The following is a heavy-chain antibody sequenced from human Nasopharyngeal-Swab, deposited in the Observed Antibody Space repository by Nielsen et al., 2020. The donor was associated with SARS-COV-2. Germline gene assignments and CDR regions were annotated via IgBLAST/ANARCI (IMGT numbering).Heavy chain of an antibody. CDR2: TYWADDI. Sequence: SGPTLVKPTQTLTLTCTFSGFSLTSTGVGVGWIRQSPGKALEWLALTYWADDIYYSPSLKTRLAMTKDASKNQVVLTMTDMDPVDTATYFCAHSRGFGELFPYYFDNWGQGILVTVSS. CDR1: GFSLTSTGVG. D-gene: IGHD3-10*01. CDR3: AHSRGFGELFPYYFDN. V-gene: IGHV2-5*02. J-gene: IGHJ4*02.